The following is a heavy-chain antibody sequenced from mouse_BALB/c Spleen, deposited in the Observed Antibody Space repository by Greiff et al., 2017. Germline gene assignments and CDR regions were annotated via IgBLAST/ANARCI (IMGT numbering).Heavy chain of an antibody. CDR1: GYNFTSYW. CDR2: IYPGSGST. Sequence: VQLQQPGAELVKPGTSVKLSCKASGYNFTSYWINWVKLRPGQGLVWIGDIYPGSGSTNYNEKFKSKATLTVDTSSSTAYMQLSSLASEDSALYYCARGSSGYLAWFAYWGQGTLVTVSA. J-gene: IGHJ3*01. V-gene: IGHV1-55*01. CDR3: ARGSSGYLAWFAY. D-gene: IGHD3-1*01.